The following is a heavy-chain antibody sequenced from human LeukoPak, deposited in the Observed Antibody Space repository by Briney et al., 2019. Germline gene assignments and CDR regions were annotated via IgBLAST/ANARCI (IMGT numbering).Heavy chain of an antibody. Sequence: GGSLRLSCAASGFTFNDYYMTWIRQAPGKGLEWVSSISRSGDTMYYADPVRGCFTMSRDNAKNSLYLQMNSLRAEATALYYCAIQMTMIVVVPYFDYWGPGALVTVSS. D-gene: IGHD3-22*01. V-gene: IGHV3-11*04. CDR3: AIQMTMIVVVPYFDY. J-gene: IGHJ4*02. CDR2: ISRSGDTM. CDR1: GFTFNDYY.